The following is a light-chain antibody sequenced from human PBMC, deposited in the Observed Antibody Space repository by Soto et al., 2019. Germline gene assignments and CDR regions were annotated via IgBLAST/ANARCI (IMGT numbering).Light chain of an antibody. J-gene: IGLJ2*01. V-gene: IGLV7-43*01. Sequence: QAVVTQEPSLTVSQGGTVTLTCAYSTGAVTKNNYPNWFQQKPGQPPRALIYDTATKYSWTPARFSGSLLGGKAALTLSGVQPEDEADYHCLLYYGGVQLIFGGGTKVTVL. CDR2: DTA. CDR1: TGAVTKNNY. CDR3: LLYYGGVQLI.